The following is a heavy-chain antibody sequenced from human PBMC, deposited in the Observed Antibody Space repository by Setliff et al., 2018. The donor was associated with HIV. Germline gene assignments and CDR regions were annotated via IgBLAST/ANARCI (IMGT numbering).Heavy chain of an antibody. Sequence: ASVKVSCKASGYSFINYGISWVRQAPGQGPEWMGWISAYTGHTDYASRLLGRVTLTTDTSTSTAYMELRSLSSDDTAVYFCARARLQGIVTAVGPRDNCLDPWGQGTRVTVSS. CDR1: GYSFINYG. J-gene: IGHJ5*02. CDR3: ARARLQGIVTAVGPRDNCLDP. D-gene: IGHD3-9*01. V-gene: IGHV1-18*01. CDR2: ISAYTGHT.